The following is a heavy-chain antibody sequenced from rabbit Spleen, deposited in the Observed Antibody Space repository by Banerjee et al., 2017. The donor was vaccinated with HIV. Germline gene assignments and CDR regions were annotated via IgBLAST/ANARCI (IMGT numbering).Heavy chain of an antibody. D-gene: IGHD7-1*01. J-gene: IGHJ6*01. Sequence: QSLEESGGDLVKPGASLTLTCTASGFSFSTNYYMCWVRQAPGKGLEWIGCIYVGGSDSTYYANWAKGRFTFSKTSSTTVTLQMTSLTAADTATYFCARDTGTSFSTYGMDLWGQGTLVTVS. CDR1: GFSFSTNYY. CDR2: IYVGGSDST. V-gene: IGHV1S40*01. CDR3: ARDTGTSFSTYGMDL.